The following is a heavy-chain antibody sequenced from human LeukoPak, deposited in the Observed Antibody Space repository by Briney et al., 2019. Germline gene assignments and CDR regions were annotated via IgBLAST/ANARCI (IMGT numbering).Heavy chain of an antibody. CDR3: ARVVANYYRVGNPTGYFDY. J-gene: IGHJ4*02. CDR2: IYYSGST. Sequence: SETLSLTCTVSGGSISSGDYYWSWIRQPPGKVLEWIGYIYYSGSTYYNPSLKSRVTISVDTSKNQFSLKLSSVTAADTAVYYCARVVANYYRVGNPTGYFDYWGQGTLVTVP. CDR1: GGSISSGDYY. D-gene: IGHD3-10*01. V-gene: IGHV4-30-4*01.